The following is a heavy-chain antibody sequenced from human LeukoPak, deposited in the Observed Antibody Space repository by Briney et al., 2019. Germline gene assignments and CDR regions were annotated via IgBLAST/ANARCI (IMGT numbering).Heavy chain of an antibody. V-gene: IGHV3-7*01. J-gene: IGHJ4*02. CDR1: GFTFSSYW. CDR3: ARDTAMVTWDY. Sequence: PGGSLRLSCAASGFTFSSYWMSWVRQAPGKELEWVANIKQDGSEKYFVDSVKGRFTISRDNAKNSLYLQMNSLRAEDTAVYYCARDTAMVTWDYWGQGTLVTVSS. CDR2: IKQDGSEK. D-gene: IGHD5-18*01.